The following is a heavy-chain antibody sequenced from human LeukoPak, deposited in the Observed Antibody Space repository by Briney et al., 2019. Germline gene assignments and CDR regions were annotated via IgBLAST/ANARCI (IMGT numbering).Heavy chain of an antibody. Sequence: GESLKISCKGSGYSFTSYWIGWVRPMPGKGLEWMGIIYPGDSDTRYSPSFQGQVTISADKSISTAYLQWSSLKASDTAMYYCARIPQYYYDSSGLFDYWGQGTLVTVSS. J-gene: IGHJ4*02. D-gene: IGHD3-22*01. V-gene: IGHV5-51*01. CDR2: IYPGDSDT. CDR3: ARIPQYYYDSSGLFDY. CDR1: GYSFTSYW.